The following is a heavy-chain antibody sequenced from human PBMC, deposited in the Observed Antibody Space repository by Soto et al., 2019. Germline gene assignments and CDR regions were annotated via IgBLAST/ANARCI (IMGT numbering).Heavy chain of an antibody. V-gene: IGHV1-69*13. CDR2: IIPIFGTA. J-gene: IGHJ3*02. D-gene: IGHD3-10*01. Sequence: SVKVSCKASGGTFSSYAISWVRQAPGQGLEWMGGIIPIFGTANYAQKFQGRVTITADESTSTAYMELSSLRSEDTAVYYCARIGCGDRTATAAFDSWGQGTRVTVSS. CDR3: ARIGCGDRTATAAFDS. CDR1: GGTFSSYA.